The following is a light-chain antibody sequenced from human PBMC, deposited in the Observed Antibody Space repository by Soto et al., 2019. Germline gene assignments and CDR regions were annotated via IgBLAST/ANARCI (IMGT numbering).Light chain of an antibody. V-gene: IGKV1-5*03. CDR3: QHYDNSRLT. Sequence: DIQMTQSPSTLSASVGDRVTITCRASQSISTWLAWYQQKPGKAPKLLIYKASSLESGVPSRFSGSGSGTEFTLTISSLQPDESATYYCQHYDNSRLTFGGGTKVEIK. CDR1: QSISTW. J-gene: IGKJ4*01. CDR2: KAS.